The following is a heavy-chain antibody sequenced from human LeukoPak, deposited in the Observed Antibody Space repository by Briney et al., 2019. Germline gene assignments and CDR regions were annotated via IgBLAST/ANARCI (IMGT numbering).Heavy chain of an antibody. J-gene: IGHJ4*02. CDR1: GYAISSGYY. CDR2: INHRGST. D-gene: IGHD2-2*01. CDR3: ARGACTSASCYLVD. V-gene: IGHV4-38-2*01. Sequence: SETLSLTCGVSGYAISSGYYGGWIRQPPGKGLEWIGSINHRGSTYYNPSLKNRVTISVETFNNQFSLKLNSVTAADTAVYYCARGACTSASCYLVDWGQGTLVTVSS.